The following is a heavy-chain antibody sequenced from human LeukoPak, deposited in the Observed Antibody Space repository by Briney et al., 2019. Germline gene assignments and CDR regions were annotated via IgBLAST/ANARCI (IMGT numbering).Heavy chain of an antibody. CDR3: ASGRYRENFDY. CDR1: GFTFSHFW. CDR2: MNQDGSER. D-gene: IGHD3-16*02. Sequence: GGSLRLSCAASGFTFSHFWMSWVRQAPGKGLERVATMNQDGSERYYVDSVKGRCTISRDNAKNSLYLQINNLRAEDTAVYYCASGRYRENFDYWGQGTLITVSS. J-gene: IGHJ4*02. V-gene: IGHV3-7*01.